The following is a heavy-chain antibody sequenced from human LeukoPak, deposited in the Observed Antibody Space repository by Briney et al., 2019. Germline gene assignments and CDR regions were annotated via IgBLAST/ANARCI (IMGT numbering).Heavy chain of an antibody. Sequence: ASVKVSCKTSGYSFTTYGTNWVRQAPGQGLEWMGWITAYNGNTNYAHKFQGRFTMTTDTYTRTVYMVLRGLKSNDTAVYYCARGVSNRWADFWGQGTLVTVSS. CDR1: GYSFTTYG. V-gene: IGHV1-18*01. J-gene: IGHJ4*02. D-gene: IGHD2/OR15-2a*01. CDR3: ARGVSNRWADF. CDR2: ITAYNGNT.